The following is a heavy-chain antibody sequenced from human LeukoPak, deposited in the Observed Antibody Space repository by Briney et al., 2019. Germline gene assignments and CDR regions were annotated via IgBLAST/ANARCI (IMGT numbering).Heavy chain of an antibody. J-gene: IGHJ3*02. D-gene: IGHD2-2*01. V-gene: IGHV4-59*01. CDR2: IYYSGSS. CDR3: AKSNRYCDSASCYEAFDI. Sequence: SETLSLTCTVSGASISIYSWSWIRQPPGQALEWIGYIYYSGSSNYNPSLKSRVTMSVDASKNQFSLKVSSVTAADTAVYYCAKSNRYCDSASCYEAFDIWGQGTMVTVSS. CDR1: GASISIYS.